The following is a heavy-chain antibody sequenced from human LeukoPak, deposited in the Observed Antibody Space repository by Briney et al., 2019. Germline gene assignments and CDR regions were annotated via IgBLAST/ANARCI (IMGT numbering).Heavy chain of an antibody. Sequence: SETLSLTCGVYGGSFTGYYWTWIRQPPGKGLEWIGEINRSGSTNSNPSLKSRVTISVDTSKNQFSLKLRSVTAADTAVYYCARGADYVWGAGVSWGQGTLVTVS. V-gene: IGHV4-34*01. CDR1: GGSFTGYY. J-gene: IGHJ5*02. CDR3: ARGADYVWGAGVS. D-gene: IGHD3-16*01. CDR2: INRSGST.